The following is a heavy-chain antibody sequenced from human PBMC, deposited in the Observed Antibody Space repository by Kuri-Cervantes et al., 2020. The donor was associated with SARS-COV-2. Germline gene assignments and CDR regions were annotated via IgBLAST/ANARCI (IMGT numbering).Heavy chain of an antibody. CDR2: INPSGGST. J-gene: IGHJ5*02. V-gene: IGHV1-46*01. CDR1: GYTFTSYY. D-gene: IGHD1/OR15-1a*01. Sequence: ASVKVSCKASGYTFTSYYMHWVRQAPGQGLEWMGIINPSGGSTSYAQKFQGRVTMTRDTSTGTVYMELSSLRSEDTAVYYCATSSPYTQSSNWFDPWGQGTLVTVSS. CDR3: ATSSPYTQSSNWFDP.